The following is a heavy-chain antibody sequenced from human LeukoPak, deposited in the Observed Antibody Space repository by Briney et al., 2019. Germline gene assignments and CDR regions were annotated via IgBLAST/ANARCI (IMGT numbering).Heavy chain of an antibody. CDR2: INTNTGNP. CDR3: ARDPFPPYYNYGMDV. Sequence: ASVKVSCKASGYTFTTYTMNWVRQAPGQGLEWMGWINTNTGNPTYAQGFTGRFVFSLDTSVSTAYLQISSLKAEDTAVYYCARDPFPPYYNYGMDVWGQGTTVTVSS. D-gene: IGHD2-21*01. CDR1: GYTFTTYT. J-gene: IGHJ6*02. V-gene: IGHV7-4-1*02.